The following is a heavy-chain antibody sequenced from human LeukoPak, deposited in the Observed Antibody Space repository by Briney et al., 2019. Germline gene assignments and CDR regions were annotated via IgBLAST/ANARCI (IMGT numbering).Heavy chain of an antibody. CDR1: GGSFSGYY. V-gene: IGHV4-34*01. CDR3: AREFYCSGGSCSKSGLDY. J-gene: IGHJ4*02. CDR2: INHSGST. D-gene: IGHD2-15*01. Sequence: PSETLSLTCAVYGGSFSGYYWSWIRQPPGKGLEWIGEINHSGSTNYNPSLKSRVTISVDTSKNQFSLKLSSVTAADTAVYYCAREFYCSGGSCSKSGLDYWGQGTLVAVSS.